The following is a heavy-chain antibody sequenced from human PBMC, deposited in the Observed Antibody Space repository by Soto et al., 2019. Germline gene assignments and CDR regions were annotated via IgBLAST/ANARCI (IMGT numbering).Heavy chain of an antibody. V-gene: IGHV3-13*01. CDR2: IGTAGDT. CDR1: GFTFSIYD. D-gene: IGHD6-13*01. Sequence: GSLRLSCAASGFTFSIYDMHWVRQATGKGLEWVSAIGTAGDTYYPGSVKGRFTISRENARNSLYLQMSSLRAEDTAVYYCVRGAAAAFDYWGQGALVTVSS. CDR3: VRGAAAAFDY. J-gene: IGHJ4*02.